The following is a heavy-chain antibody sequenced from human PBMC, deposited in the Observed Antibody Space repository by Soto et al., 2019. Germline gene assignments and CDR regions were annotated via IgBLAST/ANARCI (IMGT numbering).Heavy chain of an antibody. CDR3: ASIRGPPGYSSSWCKVDAFDI. Sequence: GGSLRLSCAASGFTFSSYAMSWVRQAPGKGLEWVSAISGSGGSTYYADSVKGRFTISRDNSKNTLYLQLNSLRAEDTAVYYCASIRGPPGYSSSWCKVDAFDIWGQGTMVTVSS. D-gene: IGHD6-13*01. V-gene: IGHV3-23*01. CDR2: ISGSGGST. J-gene: IGHJ3*02. CDR1: GFTFSSYA.